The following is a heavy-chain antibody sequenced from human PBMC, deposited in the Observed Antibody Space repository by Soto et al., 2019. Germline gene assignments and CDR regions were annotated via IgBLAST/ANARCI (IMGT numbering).Heavy chain of an antibody. CDR1: GYTFTSYY. CDR3: ARGFYSSSPGHNDY. Sequence: ASVKVSCKASGYTFTSYYMHWVRQAPGQGLEWMGRINPSDGSTSYAQKLQGRVTMTTDTSTSTAYMELRSLRSDDTAVYYCARGFYSSSPGHNDYWGQGTLVTVSS. V-gene: IGHV1-46*01. D-gene: IGHD6-6*01. J-gene: IGHJ4*02. CDR2: INPSDGST.